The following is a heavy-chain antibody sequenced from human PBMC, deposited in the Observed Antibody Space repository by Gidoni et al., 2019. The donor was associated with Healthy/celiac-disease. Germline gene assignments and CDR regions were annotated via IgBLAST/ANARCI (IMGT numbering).Heavy chain of an antibody. CDR1: GFTFSSYW. Sequence: LVQPGGSLRLSCAASGFTFSSYWMSWVRQAPGKGLEWVANIKQDGSEKYYVDSVKGRFTIARDNAKNSLYLQMNSLRAEDTAVYYCARYRNIVVVPAAIGYWGQGTLVTVSS. CDR2: IKQDGSEK. CDR3: ARYRNIVVVPAAIGY. V-gene: IGHV3-7*03. J-gene: IGHJ4*02. D-gene: IGHD2-2*02.